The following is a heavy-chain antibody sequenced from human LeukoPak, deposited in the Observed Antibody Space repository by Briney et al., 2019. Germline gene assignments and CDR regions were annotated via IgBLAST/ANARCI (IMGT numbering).Heavy chain of an antibody. J-gene: IGHJ4*02. V-gene: IGHV1-2*02. CDR1: GYTFTGYY. Sequence: GASVKVSCKASGYTFTGYYMHWVRQAPGQGLEWMGWINPNSGGTNYAQEFQGRVTMTRDTSISTAYMELSRLRSDDTAVYYCARVLGIRDYWGQGTLVTVSS. CDR3: ARVLGIRDY. CDR2: INPNSGGT. D-gene: IGHD7-27*01.